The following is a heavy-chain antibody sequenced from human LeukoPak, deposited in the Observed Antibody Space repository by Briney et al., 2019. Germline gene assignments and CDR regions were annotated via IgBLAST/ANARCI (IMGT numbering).Heavy chain of an antibody. D-gene: IGHD3-10*01. Sequence: GASVKVSCKASGYTFTDYNIHWVRQAPGQGLEWMGWISPTSGGTNYAQKFQGRVTMTRDKSITTAYMELSRLRSDDTAMYYCMLWFGELPHWGQGTLVTDSS. J-gene: IGHJ4*02. CDR2: ISPTSGGT. CDR1: GYTFTDYN. CDR3: MLWFGELPH. V-gene: IGHV1-2*02.